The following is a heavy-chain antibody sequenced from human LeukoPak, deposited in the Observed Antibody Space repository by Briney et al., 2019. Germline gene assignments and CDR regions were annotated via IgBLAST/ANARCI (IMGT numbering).Heavy chain of an antibody. D-gene: IGHD2-8*01. CDR2: INWNGGST. V-gene: IGHV3-20*04. CDR3: ARESNALVAFDI. CDR1: GFTFSWFP. J-gene: IGHJ3*02. Sequence: GRSLRLSCAASGFTFSWFPMHWVRQAPGKGLEWVSGINWNGGSTGYADSVKGRFTISRDNAKNSLYLQMNSLRAEDTALYYCARESNALVAFDIWGQGTMVTVSS.